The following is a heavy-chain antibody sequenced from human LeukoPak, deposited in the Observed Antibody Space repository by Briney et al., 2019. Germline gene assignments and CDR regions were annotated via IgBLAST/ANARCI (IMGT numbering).Heavy chain of an antibody. V-gene: IGHV1-69*04. CDR2: IIPILGIA. J-gene: IGHJ4*02. Sequence: SVKVSCKASGGTFSSYAISWVRQAPGQGLEWMGRIIPILGIANYAQKFQGRVTITTDESTSTAYMELSSLRSEDTAVYYCATPSGRGYWGQGTLVTVSS. CDR3: ATPSGRGY. CDR1: GGTFSSYA.